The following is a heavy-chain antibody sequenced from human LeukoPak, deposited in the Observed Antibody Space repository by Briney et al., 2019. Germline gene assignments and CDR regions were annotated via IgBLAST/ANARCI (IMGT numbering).Heavy chain of an antibody. Sequence: PGGSLRLSCAASGFTFSSYSMNWVRQAPGKGVEWVGRIKSKTDGGTTEYPAPVKGRFTISRDDSKNTMDLQMNNLKTEDTAVYFCAAGGHYFGLWGRGTLVTVSS. CDR3: AAGGHYFGL. D-gene: IGHD3-10*01. V-gene: IGHV3-15*05. J-gene: IGHJ2*01. CDR1: GFTFSSYS. CDR2: IKSKTDGGTT.